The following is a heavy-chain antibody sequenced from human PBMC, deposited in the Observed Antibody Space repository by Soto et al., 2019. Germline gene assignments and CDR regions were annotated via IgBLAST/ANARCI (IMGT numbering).Heavy chain of an antibody. CDR3: ARDRGLWFGEGYYYYTDV. Sequence: GGSLRLSCAASGFTFSSYGMHWVRQAPGKGLEWVAVIWYDGSNKYYADSVKGRFTISRDNSKNTLYLQMNSLRAEDTAVYYCARDRGLWFGEGYYYYTDVWGKGTTVTVSS. V-gene: IGHV3-33*01. D-gene: IGHD3-10*01. CDR2: IWYDGSNK. J-gene: IGHJ6*03. CDR1: GFTFSSYG.